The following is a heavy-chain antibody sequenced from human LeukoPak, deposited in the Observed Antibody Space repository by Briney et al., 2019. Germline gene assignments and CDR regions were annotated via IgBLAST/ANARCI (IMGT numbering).Heavy chain of an antibody. CDR3: ADLSGGRPRGY. CDR2: ISDSGGTT. J-gene: IGHJ4*02. CDR1: GFTFSTYA. Sequence: GGSLRLSCAASGFTFSTYAMSWVRQAPTMGLEWVSVISDSGGTTYYADSVRGRFTISRDNSKNTLYLQMNSLRAEDTAVYYCADLSGGRPRGYWGQGTLVTVSS. D-gene: IGHD2-15*01. V-gene: IGHV3-23*01.